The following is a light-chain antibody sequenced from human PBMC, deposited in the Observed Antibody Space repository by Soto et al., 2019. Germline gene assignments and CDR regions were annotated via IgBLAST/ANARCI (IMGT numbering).Light chain of an antibody. Sequence: EIVFTQSPATLSLSPGERATLSCRASQSVSSYLAWYGQKPGQAPRLLIYDASNSATGIPARFSGSGSGTDFTLTISRLDPEDSAVYYCQQYNNWWTFGQGTKVDIK. CDR3: QQYNNWWT. CDR2: DAS. J-gene: IGKJ1*01. CDR1: QSVSSY. V-gene: IGKV3-11*01.